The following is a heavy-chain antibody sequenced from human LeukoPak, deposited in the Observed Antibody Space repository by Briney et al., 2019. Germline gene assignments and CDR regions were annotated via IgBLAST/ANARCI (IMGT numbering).Heavy chain of an antibody. Sequence: PSETLSLTCTVSGGSISSSSYYWGWIRQPPGKGLEWIGSIYYSGSTYYNPSLKSRVTISVDTSKNQFSLKLSSVTAADTAVYYCASDTASTTGFYYYYYMDVWGKGTTVTVSS. D-gene: IGHD7-27*01. V-gene: IGHV4-39*07. CDR3: ASDTASTTGFYYYYYMDV. CDR2: IYYSGST. J-gene: IGHJ6*03. CDR1: GGSISSSSYY.